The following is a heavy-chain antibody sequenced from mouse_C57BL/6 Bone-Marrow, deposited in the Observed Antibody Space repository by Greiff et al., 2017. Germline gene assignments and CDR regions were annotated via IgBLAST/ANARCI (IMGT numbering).Heavy chain of an antibody. CDR2: IDPSDSYT. J-gene: IGHJ3*01. V-gene: IGHV1-50*01. D-gene: IGHD4-1*02. CDR1: GYTFTSYW. Sequence: QVHVKQPGAELVKPGASVKLSCKASGYTFTSYWMQWVKQRPGQGLEWIGEIDPSDSYTNYNQKFKGKATLTVDTSSSTAYMQLSSLTSEDSAVYYCASNCDGFAYWGQGTLVTVSA. CDR3: ASNCDGFAY.